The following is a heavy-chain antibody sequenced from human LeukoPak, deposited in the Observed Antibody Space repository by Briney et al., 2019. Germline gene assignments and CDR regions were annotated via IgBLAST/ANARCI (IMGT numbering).Heavy chain of an antibody. CDR2: IYSGGST. V-gene: IGHV3-66*02. J-gene: IGHJ6*03. CDR1: GFNVSSNY. Sequence: GGSLRLSCAASGFNVSSNYMSWVRQAPGKGLEWVSVIYSGGSTYYADSVKGRFTISRDNSKNTLYLQMNSLRAEDTAVYYCARSTPYSSGWGYYYYYMDVWGKGTTVTVSS. D-gene: IGHD6-19*01. CDR3: ARSTPYSSGWGYYYYYMDV.